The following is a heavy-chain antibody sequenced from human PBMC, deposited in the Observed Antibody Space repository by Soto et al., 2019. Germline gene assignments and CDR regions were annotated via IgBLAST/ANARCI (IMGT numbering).Heavy chain of an antibody. V-gene: IGHV4-34*01. CDR3: ARGPELSSGWYYYYYGMDV. D-gene: IGHD6-19*01. CDR2: INHSGST. Sequence: SETLSLTCAVYGGSFSGYYWSWIRQPPGKGLEWIGEINHSGSTNYNPSLKSRVTISVDTSKNQISLKLSSVTAADTAVYFCARGPELSSGWYYYYYGMDVWGQGTTVTVSS. CDR1: GGSFSGYY. J-gene: IGHJ6*02.